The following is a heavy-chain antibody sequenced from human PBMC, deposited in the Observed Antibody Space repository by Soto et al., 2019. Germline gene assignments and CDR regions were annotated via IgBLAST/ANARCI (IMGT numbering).Heavy chain of an antibody. CDR2: IDPSDSYT. CDR1: GYSFTSYW. D-gene: IGHD6-19*01. Sequence: GESLKISCKGSGYSFTSYWISWVRQMPGKGLEWMGRIDPSDSYTNYSPSFQGHVTISADKSISTAYLQWSSLKASDTAMYYCARLTGYSSGRNWFAPWGQGTLVTVSS. CDR3: ARLTGYSSGRNWFAP. J-gene: IGHJ5*02. V-gene: IGHV5-10-1*01.